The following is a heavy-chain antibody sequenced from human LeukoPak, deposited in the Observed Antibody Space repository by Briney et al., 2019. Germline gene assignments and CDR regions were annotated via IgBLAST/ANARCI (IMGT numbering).Heavy chain of an antibody. V-gene: IGHV1-2*02. CDR3: VRDDVTTNPLEFDS. Sequence: GASVTVSCKASGYTFTGYYMHWGRQAPGQGLEWMGWVNPNNGGTDYAQKFQGRVTMTRDTSISTAYMELSSLRSDDTAIYYCVRDDVTTNPLEFDSWGQGTLVTVSS. D-gene: IGHD4-11*01. CDR1: GYTFTGYY. J-gene: IGHJ4*02. CDR2: VNPNNGGT.